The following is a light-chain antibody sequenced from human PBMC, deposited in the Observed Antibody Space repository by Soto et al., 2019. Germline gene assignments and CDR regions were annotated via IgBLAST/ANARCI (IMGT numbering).Light chain of an antibody. J-gene: IGKJ1*01. CDR1: QSVGSW. Sequence: EIVLTQSPATLSLSPGERATLSCRASQSVGSWLAWYQQKPGQPPRLLIYDVSNRATGIPARFSGSGSGTDFTLTISSLDPEDFAVYYCQQRHGPWTFGQGTTVEVK. V-gene: IGKV3-11*01. CDR2: DVS. CDR3: QQRHGPWT.